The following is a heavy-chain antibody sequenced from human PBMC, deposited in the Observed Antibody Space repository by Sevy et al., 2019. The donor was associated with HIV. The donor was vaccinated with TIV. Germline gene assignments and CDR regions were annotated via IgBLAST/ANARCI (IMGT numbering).Heavy chain of an antibody. J-gene: IGHJ4*02. CDR2: IGTAGDT. CDR3: ARAHSTGYYDFDY. D-gene: IGHD3-22*01. CDR1: GFTFSSYA. Sequence: GGSLRLSCAASGFTFSSYAMHWVRQTTGKDLEWVSAIGTAGDTYYPGSVKGRFTISRENAKNSLYLQMNNLRAGDTAVYYCARAHSTGYYDFDYRGQGTLVTVSS. V-gene: IGHV3-13*01.